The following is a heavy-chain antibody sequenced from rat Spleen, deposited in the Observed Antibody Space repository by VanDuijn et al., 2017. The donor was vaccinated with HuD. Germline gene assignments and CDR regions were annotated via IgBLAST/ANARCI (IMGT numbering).Heavy chain of an antibody. CDR2: LSYDASAP. J-gene: IGHJ3*01. CDR1: GFTFSDYY. CDR3: ASGVRWFAY. V-gene: IGHV5-29*01. Sequence: EVQLVESDGGLVQPGRSLKLSCAASGFTFSDYYMAWVRQAPTKGLEWVATLSYDASAPYYRDSVKGRFTISRVNAKSTLYLQMDSLRSEDTATYYCASGVRWFAYWGQGTLVTVSS. D-gene: IGHD4-4*01.